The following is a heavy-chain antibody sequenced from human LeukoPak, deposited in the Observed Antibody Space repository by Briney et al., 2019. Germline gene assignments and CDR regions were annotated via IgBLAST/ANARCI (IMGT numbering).Heavy chain of an antibody. Sequence: GGSLRLSCTASGFSFNTYAMNWVRQAPGKGLEWVSYIGSSGGPIYYADSVKGRFTSSRDNAKNSLFLQMDSLRDNDTAAYFCARRLALWGQGTLVTVSS. J-gene: IGHJ5*02. CDR1: GFSFNTYA. V-gene: IGHV3-48*02. CDR2: IGSSGGPI. CDR3: ARRLAL.